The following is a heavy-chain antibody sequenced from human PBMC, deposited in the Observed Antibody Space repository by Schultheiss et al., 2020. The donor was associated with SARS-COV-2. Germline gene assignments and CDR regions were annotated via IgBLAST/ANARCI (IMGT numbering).Heavy chain of an antibody. CDR3: ARGAGFRGVLDY. CDR2: IWYDGSNK. J-gene: IGHJ4*02. D-gene: IGHD3-10*01. V-gene: IGHV3-33*01. Sequence: GGSLRLSCAASGFTFSSYGMLWVRQAPGKGLEWVAVIWYDGSNKYYADSVKGRFTISRDNSKNTLYLQMNSLRAEDTAVYYCARGAGFRGVLDYWGQGTLVTVSS. CDR1: GFTFSSYG.